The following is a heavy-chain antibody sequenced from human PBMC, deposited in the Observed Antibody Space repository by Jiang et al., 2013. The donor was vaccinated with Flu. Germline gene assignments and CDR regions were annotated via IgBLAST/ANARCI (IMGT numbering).Heavy chain of an antibody. D-gene: IGHD4-17*01. CDR2: ITSNGERR. V-gene: IGHV1-46*01. Sequence: VQLVESGAEVKKPGASVKVSCKASGYTFTTYHMHWVRQAPGQGLEWVGIITSNGERRIYAQKFQGRVTMTRDTSTSTVYMELNSLKSEDTAVYYCARELPDDYEFDYWGQGTLITVSS. CDR3: ARELPDDYEFDY. J-gene: IGHJ4*02. CDR1: GYTFTTYH.